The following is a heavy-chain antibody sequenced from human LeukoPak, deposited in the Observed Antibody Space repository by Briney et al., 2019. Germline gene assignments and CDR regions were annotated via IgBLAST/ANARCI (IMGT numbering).Heavy chain of an antibody. Sequence: SETLSLTCAVYGGSFSGYYWSWIRQPPGKGLEWNGEINHSGSTNYNPSLKSRVTISVDTSKNQFSLKLSSVTAADTAVYYCARGGASITIFGVVIPLFDPWGQGTLVTVSS. CDR2: INHSGST. V-gene: IGHV4-34*01. J-gene: IGHJ5*02. D-gene: IGHD3-3*01. CDR1: GGSFSGYY. CDR3: ARGGASITIFGVVIPLFDP.